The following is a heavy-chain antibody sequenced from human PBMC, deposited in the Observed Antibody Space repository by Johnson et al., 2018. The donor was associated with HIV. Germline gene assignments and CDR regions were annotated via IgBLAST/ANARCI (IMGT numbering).Heavy chain of an antibody. D-gene: IGHD6-19*01. CDR3: ARDGVAGTSGDI. CDR1: GFTFSSYA. J-gene: IGHJ3*02. Sequence: VQLVESGGGVVQPGRSLRLSCAASGFTFSSYAMHWVRQAPGKGLEWVAVISYDGSNKYYADSVKGRFTISRDNSKNTLYLQMNSLRAEDTAVYYRARDGVAGTSGDIWGQGTMVTVSS. CDR2: ISYDGSNK. V-gene: IGHV3-30-3*01.